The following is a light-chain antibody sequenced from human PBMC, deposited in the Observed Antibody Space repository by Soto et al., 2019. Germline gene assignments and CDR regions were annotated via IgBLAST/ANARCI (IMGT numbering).Light chain of an antibody. CDR2: GAS. CDR3: QQYNISPSWT. V-gene: IGKV3-15*01. J-gene: IGKJ1*01. Sequence: IVVTKSAATLSVSPGEIATLSCRASQSVSSNLAWYQQKPGQAPRLLLYGASTRATGIPARIIGGGACAAYSLLISSLLSAEFSAYYCQQYNISPSWTFGQGTKVDI. CDR1: QSVSSN.